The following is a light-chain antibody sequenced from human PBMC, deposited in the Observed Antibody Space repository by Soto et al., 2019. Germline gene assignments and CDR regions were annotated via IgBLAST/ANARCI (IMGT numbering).Light chain of an antibody. J-gene: IGLJ1*01. V-gene: IGLV2-8*01. CDR3: SSYAGSTYV. CDR2: EVN. Sequence: QSVLTQPPSASGSPGQSVTISCTGTSSDVGAYNFVSWYQQYPNRAPKLMIYEVNKRPSGVPDRFSGSKSGNTASLTVSGLQPEDEADYYCSSYAGSTYVFGIGTKLTVL. CDR1: SSDVGAYNF.